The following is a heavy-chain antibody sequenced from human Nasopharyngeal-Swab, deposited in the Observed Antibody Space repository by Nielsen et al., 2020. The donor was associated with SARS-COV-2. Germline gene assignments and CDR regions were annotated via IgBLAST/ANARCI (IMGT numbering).Heavy chain of an antibody. Sequence: SLKISCAASGFTFDDYAMHWVRQAPGKGLEWVSGISWNSGSIGYADSVKGRFTISRDNSKNTLYLQMGSLRAEDMAVYYCARGSIAAAGNWYFDLWGRGTLVTVSS. CDR1: GFTFDDYA. CDR3: ARGSIAAAGNWYFDL. CDR2: ISWNSGSI. V-gene: IGHV3-9*03. D-gene: IGHD6-13*01. J-gene: IGHJ2*01.